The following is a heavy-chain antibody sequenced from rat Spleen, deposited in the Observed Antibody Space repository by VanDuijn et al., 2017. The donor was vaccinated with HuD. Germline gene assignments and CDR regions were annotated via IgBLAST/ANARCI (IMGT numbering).Heavy chain of an antibody. CDR3: VRQWDY. CDR1: GFTFINYG. J-gene: IGHJ2*01. V-gene: IGHV5-29*01. CDR2: ISYDGSRT. Sequence: EVQLVESGGGFVQPGRSLKLSCAASGFTFINYGMAWVRQAPTRGLEWVAAISYDGSRTYYRDSVKGRFTISRDNAKSTLYLQMDSLRSEDTATYYCVRQWDYWGQGVLVTVSS.